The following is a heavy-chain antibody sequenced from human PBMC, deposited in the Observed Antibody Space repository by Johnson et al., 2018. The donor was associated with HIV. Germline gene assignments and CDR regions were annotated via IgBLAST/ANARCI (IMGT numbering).Heavy chain of an antibody. J-gene: IGHJ3*01. CDR3: VREHRADESFDL. V-gene: IGHV3-30*14. D-gene: IGHD1-14*01. CDR2: ISYDGSNE. Sequence: QVQLVESGGGVVQPGRSLRLSCAASGFTFSSYTMYWVRQAPGKGLEWVAVISYDGSNEYYADSVKGRFTISRENVKNFVYLQMNSLTAGDTAVYYCVREHRADESFDLWGQGTMVTVSS. CDR1: GFTFSSYT.